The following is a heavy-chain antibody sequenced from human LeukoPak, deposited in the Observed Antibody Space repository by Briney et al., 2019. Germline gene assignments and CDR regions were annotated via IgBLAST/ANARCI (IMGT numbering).Heavy chain of an antibody. CDR1: GFTFSSYS. CDR3: ARDDVPYYYDSSGYRHYFDY. Sequence: GGSLRLSCAASGFTFSSYSMNWVRQAPGKGLEWVSSISSSSSYIYYADSVKGRFTISRDNAKNSLYLQMNSLRAEDTAVYYCARDDVPYYYDSSGYRHYFDYWGQGTLVTVPS. CDR2: ISSSSSYI. J-gene: IGHJ4*02. D-gene: IGHD3-22*01. V-gene: IGHV3-21*01.